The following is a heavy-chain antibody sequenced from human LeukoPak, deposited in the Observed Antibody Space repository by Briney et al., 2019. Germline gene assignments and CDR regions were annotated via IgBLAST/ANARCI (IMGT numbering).Heavy chain of an antibody. CDR1: GFTFSSYG. J-gene: IGHJ4*02. D-gene: IGHD3-22*01. CDR2: ISYDGSNK. V-gene: IGHV3-30*18. Sequence: GGSLRLSCAASGFTFSSYGMHWVRQAPGKGLEGVAVISYDGSNKYYADSVKGRFTISRDNSKNTLYLQMNSLRAEDTAVYYCAKGDPGSITMIVVAPLDYWGQGTLVTVSS. CDR3: AKGDPGSITMIVVAPLDY.